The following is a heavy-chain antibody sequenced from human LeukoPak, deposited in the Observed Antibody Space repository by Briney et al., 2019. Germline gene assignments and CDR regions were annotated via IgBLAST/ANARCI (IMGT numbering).Heavy chain of an antibody. CDR3: ALQSDYYDSSGYPYRY. J-gene: IGHJ4*02. V-gene: IGHV3-21*01. Sequence: KTGGSLRLSCAASGFTFSSYGMNWVRQAPGKGLESVSSISQGSSFIYYADSVKGRFTISRDNAKNSVFLQMNSLRAEDTAVYYCALQSDYYDSSGYPYRYWGQGTLVTVSS. CDR1: GFTFSSYG. CDR2: ISQGSSFI. D-gene: IGHD3-22*01.